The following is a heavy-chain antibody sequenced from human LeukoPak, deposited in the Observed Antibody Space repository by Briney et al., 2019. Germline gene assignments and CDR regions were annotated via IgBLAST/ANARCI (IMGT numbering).Heavy chain of an antibody. J-gene: IGHJ6*02. CDR1: GFTFSSYW. CDR2: IRSKANSYAT. CDR3: TRHSDLRSYYYYGMDV. D-gene: IGHD3-16*01. V-gene: IGHV3-73*01. Sequence: GGSLRLSCAASGFTFSSYWMSWVRQASGKGLEWVGRIRSKANSYATAYAASVKGRFTISRDDSKNTAYLQMNSLKTEDTAVYYCTRHSDLRSYYYYGMDVWGQGTTVTVSS.